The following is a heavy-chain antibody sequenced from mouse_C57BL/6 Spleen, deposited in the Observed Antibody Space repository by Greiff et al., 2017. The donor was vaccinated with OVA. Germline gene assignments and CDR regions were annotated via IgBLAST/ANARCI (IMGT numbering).Heavy chain of an antibody. J-gene: IGHJ4*01. Sequence: EVQLVESGGGLVKPGGSLKLSCAASGFSFSDYGMHWVRQAPEKGLEWVAYISSGSSTIYYADTVKGRFTISRDNAKNTLFLQMTSLRSEDTAMYYCARAGYYYAMDYWGQRTSVTDSS. D-gene: IGHD4-1*01. V-gene: IGHV5-17*01. CDR3: ARAGYYYAMDY. CDR2: ISSGSSTI. CDR1: GFSFSDYG.